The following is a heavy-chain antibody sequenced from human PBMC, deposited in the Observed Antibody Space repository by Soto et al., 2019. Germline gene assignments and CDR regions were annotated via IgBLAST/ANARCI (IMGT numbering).Heavy chain of an antibody. Sequence: GGSLRLSCAASGFTFSSYAMSWVRQAPGKGLEWVSAISGSGGSTYYADSVKGRFTISRDNSKNTLYLQMNSLRAEDTAVYYCAKDPILSCSSTSCYPDYYYYGMDVWGQGTTVTVSS. CDR2: ISGSGGST. J-gene: IGHJ6*02. D-gene: IGHD2-2*01. CDR1: GFTFSSYA. CDR3: AKDPILSCSSTSCYPDYYYYGMDV. V-gene: IGHV3-23*01.